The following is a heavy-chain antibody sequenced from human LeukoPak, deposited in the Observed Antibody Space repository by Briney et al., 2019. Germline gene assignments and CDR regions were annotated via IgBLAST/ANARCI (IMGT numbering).Heavy chain of an antibody. Sequence: GVSVKVSCKASGYTFTSYGISWVRQAPGQGLEWMGWISAYNGNTNYAQKLQGRVTMTTDTSTSTAYMELRSLRSDDTAVYYCARDRGDIVVVPAAIGGYWGQGTLVTVSS. CDR3: ARDRGDIVVVPAAIGGY. CDR1: GYTFTSYG. CDR2: ISAYNGNT. D-gene: IGHD2-2*02. J-gene: IGHJ4*02. V-gene: IGHV1-18*01.